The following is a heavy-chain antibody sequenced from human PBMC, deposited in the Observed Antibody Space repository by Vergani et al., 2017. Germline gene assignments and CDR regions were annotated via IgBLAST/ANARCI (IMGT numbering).Heavy chain of an antibody. Sequence: EVQLVESGGGLVQPGGSLRLSCAASGFTFSSYWMSWVRQAPGKGLEWVANIKQDGSEKYYVDSVKGRFTISRDNAKNSLYLQMNSLRAEDTAVYCCARDGGDCSGGSCYYEYFQDWGQGTLVTVSS. CDR1: GFTFSSYW. J-gene: IGHJ1*01. V-gene: IGHV3-7*01. CDR3: ARDGGDCSGGSCYYEYFQD. CDR2: IKQDGSEK. D-gene: IGHD2-15*01.